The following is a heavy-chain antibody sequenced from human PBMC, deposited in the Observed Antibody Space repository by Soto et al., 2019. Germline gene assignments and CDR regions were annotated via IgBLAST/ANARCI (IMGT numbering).Heavy chain of an antibody. Sequence: QVQLVQSGAEVKKPGASVKVSCKASGYTFTGYYMHWVRQAPGQGLEWMGWINPNSGGTNYAQKFQGRVTMTRDTSISTAYMELSRLRSDDTAVYYCARGIEARPANNWFDPWGQGTLVTVSS. CDR3: ARGIEARPANNWFDP. J-gene: IGHJ5*02. CDR2: INPNSGGT. D-gene: IGHD6-6*01. CDR1: GYTFTGYY. V-gene: IGHV1-2*02.